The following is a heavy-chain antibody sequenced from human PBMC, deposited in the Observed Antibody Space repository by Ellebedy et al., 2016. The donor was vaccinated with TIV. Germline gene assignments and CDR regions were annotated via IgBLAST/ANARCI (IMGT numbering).Heavy chain of an antibody. CDR3: FYYGMDV. Sequence: PGGSLRLSCAASGFTLSSYAMSWGRQAPGKGLEWVSTISGSGGSTYYADSVKGRFTISRDNAKNTLYLQMNSLRAEDTAVYYCFYYGMDVWGQGTTVTVSS. CDR1: GFTLSSYA. V-gene: IGHV3-23*01. CDR2: ISGSGGST. J-gene: IGHJ6*02.